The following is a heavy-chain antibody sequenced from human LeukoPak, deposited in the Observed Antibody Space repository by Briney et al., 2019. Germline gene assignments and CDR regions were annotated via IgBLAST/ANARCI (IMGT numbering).Heavy chain of an antibody. V-gene: IGHV3-30-3*01. CDR3: ARYDARYGMDV. CDR1: GFTFSSYA. Sequence: PGGSLRLSCAASGFTFSSYAMHWVRQAPGKGLEWVAVISYDGSNKYYADSVKGRFTISRDNSKNTLYPQMNSLRAEDTAVYYCARYDARYGMDVWGQGTTVTVSS. J-gene: IGHJ6*02. D-gene: IGHD1-1*01. CDR2: ISYDGSNK.